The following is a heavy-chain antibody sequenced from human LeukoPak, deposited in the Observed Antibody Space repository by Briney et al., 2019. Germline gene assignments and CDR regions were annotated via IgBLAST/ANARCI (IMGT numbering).Heavy chain of an antibody. CDR1: GGSISGYY. CDR3: ARWELLKRNFDY. CDR2: IYYSGST. Sequence: SETLSLTCTVSGGSISGYYWSWIRQPPGKGLEWIGYIYYSGSTNYNPSLKSRVTISVDTSKNQFSLKLSSVTAADTAVYYCARWELLKRNFDYWGQGTLVTVSS. V-gene: IGHV4-59*01. J-gene: IGHJ4*02. D-gene: IGHD2-15*01.